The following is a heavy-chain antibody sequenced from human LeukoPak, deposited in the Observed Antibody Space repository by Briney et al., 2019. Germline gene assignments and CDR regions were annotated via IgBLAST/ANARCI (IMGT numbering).Heavy chain of an antibody. Sequence: SVKVSCKASGGTFSSYAISWVRQAPGQGLEWMGGIIPIFGTANYAQKFQGRVTITADESTSTAYMELSSLRSEDTAVYYCARDGGIVVVSATKFYYYYGMDVWGQGTTVTVSS. V-gene: IGHV1-69*13. CDR2: IIPIFGTA. CDR3: ARDGGIVVVSATKFYYYYGMDV. D-gene: IGHD2-2*01. J-gene: IGHJ6*02. CDR1: GGTFSSYA.